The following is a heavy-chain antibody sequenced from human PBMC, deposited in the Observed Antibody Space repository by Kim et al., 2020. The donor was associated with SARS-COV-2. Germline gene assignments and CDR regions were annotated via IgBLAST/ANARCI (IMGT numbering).Heavy chain of an antibody. J-gene: IGHJ6*02. D-gene: IGHD3-22*01. V-gene: IGHV3-48*03. Sequence: GGSLRLSCAASGFTFSSYEMNWVRQAPGKGLEWVSCISNSGSVIYYADSVRGRFTISRDNAKNSLYLQMNSLRAEDTAVYYCAREGDSSGHYGMDVWGQGTTVTVSS. CDR1: GFTFSSYE. CDR3: AREGDSSGHYGMDV. CDR2: ISNSGSVI.